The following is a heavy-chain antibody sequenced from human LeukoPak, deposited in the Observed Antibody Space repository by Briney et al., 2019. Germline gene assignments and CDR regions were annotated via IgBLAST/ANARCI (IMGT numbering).Heavy chain of an antibody. CDR3: ARLSMVRGVIIYYFDY. CDR1: GYSFTSYW. D-gene: IGHD3-10*01. Sequence: GESLKISCKGSGYSFTSYWIGWVRQMPGKCLEWMGIIYPGDSDTRYSPSFQGQVTISADKSISTAYLQWSSLKASDTAMYYCARLSMVRGVIIYYFDYWGQGTLVTASS. J-gene: IGHJ4*02. CDR2: IYPGDSDT. V-gene: IGHV5-51*01.